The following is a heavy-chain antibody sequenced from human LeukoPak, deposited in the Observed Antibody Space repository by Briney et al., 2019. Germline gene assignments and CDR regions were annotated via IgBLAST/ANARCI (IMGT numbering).Heavy chain of an antibody. V-gene: IGHV3-9*01. Sequence: GRSLRLSCAASGFTFDDYAMHWVRQAPGKGLEWVSGISWNSGSIGYADSVKGRFTISRDNAKNSLYLQMNSLRAEDTALYYCAKDARYYYDSSGYSFDYWGQGTLVTVSS. CDR1: GFTFDDYA. J-gene: IGHJ4*02. CDR3: AKDARYYYDSSGYSFDY. D-gene: IGHD3-22*01. CDR2: ISWNSGSI.